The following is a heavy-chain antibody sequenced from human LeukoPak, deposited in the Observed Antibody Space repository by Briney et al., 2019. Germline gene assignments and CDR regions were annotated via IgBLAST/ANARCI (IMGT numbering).Heavy chain of an antibody. CDR1: GFIVSSNY. D-gene: IGHD3-9*01. CDR2: IYSGGST. CDR3: ARDGVGGNFDWLSTKVY. Sequence: GGSLRLSCAASGFIVSSNYMTWVRQAPGKGLEWVSLIYSGGSTYYADSVKGRFTVSRDKSKNTLYLQMNSLRAEDTAVYYCARDGVGGNFDWLSTKVYWGQGTLVTVSS. J-gene: IGHJ4*02. V-gene: IGHV3-66*01.